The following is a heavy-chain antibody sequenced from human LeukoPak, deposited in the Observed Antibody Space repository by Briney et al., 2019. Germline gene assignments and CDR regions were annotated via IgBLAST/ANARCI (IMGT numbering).Heavy chain of an antibody. CDR1: GGSFSGYY. CDR2: INHSGST. D-gene: IGHD1-26*01. CDR3: ARGVGARSSYYYGMDV. J-gene: IGHJ6*02. Sequence: MTSETLSLTCAVYGGSFSGYYWSWIRQPPGKGLEWIGEINHSGSTNYNPSLKSRVTMSVDTSKNQFSLKLTSVTAADTAVYYCARGVGARSSYYYGMDVWGQGTTVTVSS. V-gene: IGHV4-34*01.